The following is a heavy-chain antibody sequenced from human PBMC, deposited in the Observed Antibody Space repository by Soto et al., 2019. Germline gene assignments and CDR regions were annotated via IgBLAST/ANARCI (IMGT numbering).Heavy chain of an antibody. J-gene: IGHJ4*02. Sequence: QEQLVQSGAEVKKPGSSVKVSCKASGGLFSSYPISWVRQVPGQGLEWMGGIIPVFQTAYYTQRFQGRVTITADESTNTAYMERSSLRAEDTAIYYCAMGGSGYTWFNEFWGQGALVTVSS. D-gene: IGHD3-22*01. CDR2: IIPVFQTA. V-gene: IGHV1-69*01. CDR3: AMGGSGYTWFNEF. CDR1: GGLFSSYP.